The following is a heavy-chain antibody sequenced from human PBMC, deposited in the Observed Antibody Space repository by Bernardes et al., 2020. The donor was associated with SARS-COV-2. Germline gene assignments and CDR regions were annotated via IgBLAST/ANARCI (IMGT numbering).Heavy chain of an antibody. J-gene: IGHJ4*02. V-gene: IGHV3-74*01. CDR1: GFTFSTYW. CDR2: ITEHGSYR. CDR3: GRDLSDMADY. Sequence: GGSLRLSCAASGFTFSTYWMHWVRQVPGKGLVWVARITEHGSYRDYADSVEGRFTISRDNAKNTLYLQMNSLRAEDTAVYYCGRDLSDMADYWGPGNLVTVTS. D-gene: IGHD3-10*01.